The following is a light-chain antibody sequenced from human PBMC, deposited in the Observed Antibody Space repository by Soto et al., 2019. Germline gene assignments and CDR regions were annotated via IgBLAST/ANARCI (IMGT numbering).Light chain of an antibody. V-gene: IGLV1-44*01. Sequence: QSVLTQPPSASGTPGQRVTISCSGSSSNIGSNTVNWYQQLPGRAPKLLIYSNNQRPSGVPDRFSGSKSGTSASLAISGLQSEDEADYYCAAWDDSLNGRVFGGGTMLTVL. CDR1: SSNIGSNT. CDR2: SNN. CDR3: AAWDDSLNGRV. J-gene: IGLJ3*02.